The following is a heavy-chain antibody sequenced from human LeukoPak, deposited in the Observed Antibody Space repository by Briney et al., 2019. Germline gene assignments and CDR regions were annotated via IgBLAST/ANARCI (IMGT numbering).Heavy chain of an antibody. D-gene: IGHD1-1*01. CDR2: IYNDGSP. V-gene: IGHV3-66*01. J-gene: IGHJ4*02. CDR1: GFTVRTNY. Sequence: GGALRLSCAVSGFTVRTNYMSWVRQDPGNGLEWVSVIYNDGSPYYADSVKGRFTISRDNSENTLYLHMNSLRAEDTAVYYCVRGSPGERGTYWGQGTLVTVSS. CDR3: VRGSPGERGTY.